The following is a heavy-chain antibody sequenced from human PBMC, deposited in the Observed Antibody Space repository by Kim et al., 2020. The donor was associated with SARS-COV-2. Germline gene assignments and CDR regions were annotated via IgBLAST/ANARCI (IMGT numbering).Heavy chain of an antibody. CDR1: GVTFSSYW. CDR2: INSDGSST. CDR3: SRGSYGGRGQPHDY. Sequence: GGSLRLSCAASGVTFSSYWMHWVRQAPGKGLVWVSRINSDGSSTSYADSVMSRFTISRDNAKNTLYLQMNSLRAEDTAVYYCSRGSYGGRGQPHDYWAQG. D-gene: IGHD3-16*01. J-gene: IGHJ4*02. V-gene: IGHV3-74*01.